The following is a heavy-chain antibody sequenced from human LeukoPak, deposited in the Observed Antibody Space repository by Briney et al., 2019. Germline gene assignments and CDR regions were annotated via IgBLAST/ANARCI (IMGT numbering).Heavy chain of an antibody. CDR3: ASLGAYCGGDCYPTFDY. V-gene: IGHV4-39*01. Sequence: PETLSLTCTVSGGSISSSSYYWGWIRQPPGKGLEWIGRVYYSGSTYYNPSLKSRVTISVDTSKNQFSLKLSSVTAADTAVYYCASLGAYCGGDCYPTFDYWGQGGLVTVSS. D-gene: IGHD2-21*02. CDR2: VYYSGST. J-gene: IGHJ4*02. CDR1: GGSISSSSYY.